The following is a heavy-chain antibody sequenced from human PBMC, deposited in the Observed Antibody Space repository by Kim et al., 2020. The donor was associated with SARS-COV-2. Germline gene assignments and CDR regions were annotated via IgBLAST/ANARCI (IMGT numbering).Heavy chain of an antibody. Sequence: LSLTCAASGFTFSTYAMSWVRQAPGKGLEWVSAISGSGGSTYYADSVKGRFTISRDNSKNTLYLQMNSLRAEDTAVYYCAKDTYYYGSGSPPTPDYWGQGTLVTVSS. J-gene: IGHJ4*02. D-gene: IGHD3-10*01. CDR1: GFTFSTYA. CDR2: ISGSGGST. V-gene: IGHV3-23*01. CDR3: AKDTYYYGSGSPPTPDY.